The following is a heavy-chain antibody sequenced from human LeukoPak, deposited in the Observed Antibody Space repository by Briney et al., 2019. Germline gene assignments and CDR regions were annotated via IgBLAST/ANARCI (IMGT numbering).Heavy chain of an antibody. Sequence: ASVKVSCKASGYTFTDNYIHWVRQAPGQGLEWMGWLNANSGGTRSAQNFQGRVTMTRDTSISIAYMEMSSLRSDDTAVYYCARASYCGGGCYYYFDYWGQGTLVTVSS. J-gene: IGHJ4*02. CDR1: GYTFTDNY. CDR2: LNANSGGT. D-gene: IGHD2-21*02. CDR3: ARASYCGGGCYYYFDY. V-gene: IGHV1-2*02.